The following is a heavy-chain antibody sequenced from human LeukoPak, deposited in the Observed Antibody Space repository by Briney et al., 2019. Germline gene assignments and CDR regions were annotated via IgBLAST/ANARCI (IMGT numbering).Heavy chain of an antibody. J-gene: IGHJ4*02. V-gene: IGHV3-30-3*01. Sequence: SCKASGGTFSSYAMHWVRQAPGKGLEWVAVISYDGSNKYYADSVKGRFTISRDNSKNTLYLQMNSLRAEDTAVYYCARDGFDYWGQGTLVTVSS. CDR2: ISYDGSNK. CDR1: GGTFSSYA. CDR3: ARDGFDY.